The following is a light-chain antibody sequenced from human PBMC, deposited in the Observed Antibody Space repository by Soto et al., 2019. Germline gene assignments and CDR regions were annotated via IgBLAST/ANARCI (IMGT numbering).Light chain of an antibody. CDR2: DAS. CDR1: QSVRSS. J-gene: IGKJ5*01. Sequence: EIVLTQSPATLSLSPGEGATLSCRASQSVRSSLAWYQQKPGQAPRLLIYDASNRATVIPARFSGSGSGTDFTLTISSLEPEDFALYYCQQRDTWPPGATFGQGTRLEIK. CDR3: QQRDTWPPGAT. V-gene: IGKV3-11*01.